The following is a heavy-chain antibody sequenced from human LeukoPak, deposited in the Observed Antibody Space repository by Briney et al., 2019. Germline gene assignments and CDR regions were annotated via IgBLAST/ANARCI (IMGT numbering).Heavy chain of an antibody. V-gene: IGHV3-48*03. CDR1: GFTFSSYE. D-gene: IGHD3-10*01. J-gene: IGHJ6*02. Sequence: GGSLRLSCAASGFTFSSYEMNWVRQAPGKGLEWVSYISSSGSTIYYADSVKGRFTISRDNAKNSLYLQMNSLRAEDTAVYYCARGYSMVRGVITSFYYYYGMDVWGQGTTVTVSS. CDR2: ISSSGSTI. CDR3: ARGYSMVRGVITSFYYYYGMDV.